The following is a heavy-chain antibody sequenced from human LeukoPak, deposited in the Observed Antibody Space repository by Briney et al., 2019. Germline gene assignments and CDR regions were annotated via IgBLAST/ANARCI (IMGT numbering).Heavy chain of an antibody. D-gene: IGHD5-12*01. CDR3: ARDHVRRATTYYYYYGMDV. CDR1: GYTFTRYY. J-gene: IGHJ6*02. CDR2: INPNSGGT. Sequence: ASVKVSCKASGYTFTRYYMHWVRQTPGQGLEWMGWINPNSGGTNYAQKFQGWVTMTRDTSISTAYMELSRLRSDDTAVYYCARDHVRRATTYYYYYGMDVWGQGTTVTVSS. V-gene: IGHV1-2*04.